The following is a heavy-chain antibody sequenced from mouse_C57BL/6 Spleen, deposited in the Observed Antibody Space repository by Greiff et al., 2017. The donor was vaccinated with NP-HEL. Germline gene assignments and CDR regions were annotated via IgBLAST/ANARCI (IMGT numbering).Heavy chain of an antibody. CDR3: AREGGDAMDY. J-gene: IGHJ4*01. CDR2: INPNNGGT. Sequence: EVQLQQSGPELVKPGASVKIPCKASGYTFTDYNMDWVKQSTGKSLEWIGDINPNNGGTNYNQKFKGKATMTADKSSSTAYMELRSLTSEDTAVYYCAREGGDAMDYWGQVTSVTVSS. V-gene: IGHV1-18*01. D-gene: IGHD1-1*02. CDR1: GYTFTDYN.